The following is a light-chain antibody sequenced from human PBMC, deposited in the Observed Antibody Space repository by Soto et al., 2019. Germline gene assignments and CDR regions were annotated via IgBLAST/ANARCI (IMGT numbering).Light chain of an antibody. CDR1: SSDVGGYDY. V-gene: IGLV2-14*01. J-gene: IGLJ2*01. Sequence: QSALTQPASVSGSPGQSITISCTGTSSDVGGYDYVSWYQQHPGKAPKLMIYEVSHRPSGVSNRFSGSKSGNTASLTISGLQAVDEADYYCSSYTSSSIRLFGGGTKLTVL. CDR2: EVS. CDR3: SSYTSSSIRL.